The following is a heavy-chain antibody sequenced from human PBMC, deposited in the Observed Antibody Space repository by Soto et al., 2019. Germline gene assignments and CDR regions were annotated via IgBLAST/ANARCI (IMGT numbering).Heavy chain of an antibody. CDR1: GFTFSNAW. D-gene: IGHD3-9*01. Sequence: GGSLRLSCAASGFTFSNAWMSWVRQAPGKGLEWVGRIKSKTDGGTTDYAAPVKGRFTISRDDSKNTLYLQMNSLKTEDTAVYYCTTGSVRYFDWLLGEDDAFDIWGQGTMVTVSS. J-gene: IGHJ3*02. CDR3: TTGSVRYFDWLLGEDDAFDI. CDR2: IKSKTDGGTT. V-gene: IGHV3-15*01.